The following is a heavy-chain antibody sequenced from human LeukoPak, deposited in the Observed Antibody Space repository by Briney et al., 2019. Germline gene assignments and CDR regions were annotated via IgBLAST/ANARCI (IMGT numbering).Heavy chain of an antibody. CDR1: GFTISGYS. CDR2: IGISGAI. J-gene: IGHJ4*02. CDR3: STAKFDS. V-gene: IGHV3-48*01. Sequence: GESLRLACAASGFTISGYSMNWVRKAPGKGLEWVSHIGISGAIYYGDNVKGRFTISRDNAKNSLYLQMNSLRAEDTAVYYCSTAKFDSWGQGTLVTVSS.